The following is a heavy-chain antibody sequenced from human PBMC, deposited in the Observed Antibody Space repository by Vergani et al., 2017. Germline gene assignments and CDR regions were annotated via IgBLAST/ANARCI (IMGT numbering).Heavy chain of an antibody. J-gene: IGHJ4*02. V-gene: IGHV3-15*01. CDR1: GFTFSNAW. Sequence: EVQLVESGGGLVKPGGSLRLSCAASGFTFSNAWMNWVRQAPGKGLEWVGRIKSKTDDGRTDYAAPVKGRFTISRDDSKNTLYLQMNSLKTEDNAVYYCTTDSSSTTYWGQGTLVTVSS. CDR3: TTDSSSTTY. D-gene: IGHD2-2*01. CDR2: IKSKTDDGRT.